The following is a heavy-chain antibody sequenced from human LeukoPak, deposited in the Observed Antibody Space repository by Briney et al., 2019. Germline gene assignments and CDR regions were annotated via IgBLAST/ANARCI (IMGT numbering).Heavy chain of an antibody. CDR1: GGSITNYY. D-gene: IGHD3-22*01. CDR2: IYISGST. V-gene: IGHV4-4*07. J-gene: IGHJ3*02. Sequence: SETLSLTCTVSGGSITNYYRNWIRQPAGKGLEWIGHIYISGSTNYNPSLKSRVTMSVDTSKNQFSLKVNSVTAADTAVYYCARGNYDSTGYYYMGDTLDIWGQGTMVTVSS. CDR3: ARGNYDSTGYYYMGDTLDI.